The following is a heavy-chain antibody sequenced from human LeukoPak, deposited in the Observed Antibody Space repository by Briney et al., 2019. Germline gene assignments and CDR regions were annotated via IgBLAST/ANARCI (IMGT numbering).Heavy chain of an antibody. J-gene: IGHJ4*02. CDR1: GFTFSTYW. Sequence: GGSLRLSCAASGFTFSTYWMTWVRQAPGKGLEWVAVISYDGSNKYYADSVKGRFTISRDNSKNTLYLQMNSLRAEDTAVYYCARDRTTKTGYKSYFDYWGQGTLVTVSS. D-gene: IGHD3-9*01. CDR3: ARDRTTKTGYKSYFDY. CDR2: ISYDGSNK. V-gene: IGHV3-30-3*01.